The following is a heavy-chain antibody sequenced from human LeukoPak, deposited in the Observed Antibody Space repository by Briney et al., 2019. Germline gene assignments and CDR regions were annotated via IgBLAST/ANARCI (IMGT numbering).Heavy chain of an antibody. Sequence: GGSLRLSCEASGFTFPDYYMSWIRQAPGKGLEWISYISYDSSTKYHAESVKGRFTISRDNAKNSVFLQMNSLRVEDTAIYYCARALSAWGQGTLSPSPQ. CDR2: ISYDSSTK. D-gene: IGHD3-3*01. CDR1: GFTFPDYY. J-gene: IGHJ4*02. V-gene: IGHV3-11*01. CDR3: ARALSA.